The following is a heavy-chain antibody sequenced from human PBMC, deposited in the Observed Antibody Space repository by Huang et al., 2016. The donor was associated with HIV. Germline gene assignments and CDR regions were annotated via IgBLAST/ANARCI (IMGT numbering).Heavy chain of an antibody. CDR2: ISSSSSNI. D-gene: IGHD6-19*01. J-gene: IGHJ3*02. CDR3: ARVGGVAAGTFGTFDI. Sequence: EVQLVESGGGLVKPGGSLRLSCAASGFTFSSYSMNWVRQAPGKGLDCVSSISSSSSNIYDADSVKGRFTISRDNAKNSLYLQMNSLRAEDTAVYYCARVGGVAAGTFGTFDIWGQGTMVTVSS. CDR1: GFTFSSYS. V-gene: IGHV3-21*01.